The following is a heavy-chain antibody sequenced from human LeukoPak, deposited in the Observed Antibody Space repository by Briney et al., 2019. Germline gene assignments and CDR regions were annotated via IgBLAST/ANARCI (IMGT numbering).Heavy chain of an antibody. CDR2: IKQDGSEK. J-gene: IGHJ4*02. CDR3: ARDVGDYGDYEGVGY. D-gene: IGHD4-17*01. CDR1: GFSFSSYW. V-gene: IGHV3-7*01. Sequence: RGSLRPSRAASGFSFSSYWITWVRQAPGKGLEWVANIKQDGSEKYYVDSVKGRFTISRDNAKNSLFLQMNSLRAEDTAVYYCARDVGDYGDYEGVGYWGQGTLVTVSS.